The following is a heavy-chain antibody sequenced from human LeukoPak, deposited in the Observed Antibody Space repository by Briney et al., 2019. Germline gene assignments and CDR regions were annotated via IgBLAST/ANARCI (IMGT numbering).Heavy chain of an antibody. CDR2: IYTSGST. J-gene: IGHJ6*03. CDR3: ARETAMVRGYYYYYMDV. D-gene: IGHD5-18*01. V-gene: IGHV4-4*07. Sequence: SETLSLTCTVSGGSISSYYWSWIRQPAGKGLEWIGRIYTSGSTNYNPSLKSRVTMSVDTSKNQFSLKLSSVTAADTAVYYCARETAMVRGYYYYYMDVWGKGTTVTISS. CDR1: GGSISSYY.